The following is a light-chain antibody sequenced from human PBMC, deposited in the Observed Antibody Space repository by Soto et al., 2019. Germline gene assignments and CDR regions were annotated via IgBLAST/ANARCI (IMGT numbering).Light chain of an antibody. Sequence: QSVLTQPPSASGTPGQRVTISCSGSSSNIATKSVNWYQQLPGTAPKLLIYSNSQRSSGVPDRFSGSKSGTSASLAIRGLQSEDQADYYCAAWDDSLNARYVFGTGTKLPVL. CDR3: AAWDDSLNARYV. V-gene: IGLV1-44*01. J-gene: IGLJ1*01. CDR2: SNS. CDR1: SSNIATKS.